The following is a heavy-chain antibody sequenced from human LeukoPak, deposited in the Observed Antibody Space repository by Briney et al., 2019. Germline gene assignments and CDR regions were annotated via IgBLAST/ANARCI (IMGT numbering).Heavy chain of an antibody. CDR2: IHYSGTI. V-gene: IGHV4-39*01. J-gene: IGHJ4*02. CDR3: MXXXXXXGXXXXXXXF. Sequence: SETLSLTCTVSGVSISSSNNFWGWIRQPPGKGLEWIGAIHYSGTIYYIPSLKGRVTISLDTSKNQVSLILNSVTAADTAVYYCMXXXXXXGXXXXXXXFWGQGTLVXVS. CDR1: GVSISSSNNF.